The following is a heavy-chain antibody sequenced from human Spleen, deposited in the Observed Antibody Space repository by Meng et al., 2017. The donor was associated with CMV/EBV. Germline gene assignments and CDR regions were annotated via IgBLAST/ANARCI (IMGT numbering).Heavy chain of an antibody. V-gene: IGHV3-74*03. Sequence: LSSPDSALTLSSYWRNWVREVPGKGMRWVSRMTNDGRTTYADSVKGRFTISRDDATSTLYLQMNSLSAEDTAVYYCARDGSYNFDYWGQGTLVTVSS. D-gene: IGHD1-26*01. CDR1: ALTLSSYW. J-gene: IGHJ4*02. CDR2: MTNDGRTT. CDR3: ARDGSYNFDY.